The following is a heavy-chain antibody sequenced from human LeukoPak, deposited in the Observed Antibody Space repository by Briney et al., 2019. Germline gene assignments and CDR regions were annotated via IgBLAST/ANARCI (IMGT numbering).Heavy chain of an antibody. D-gene: IGHD4-23*01. V-gene: IGHV4-31*03. CDR3: ARVFGGNSGFSRPDWYFDL. Sequence: PSQTLSLTCTVSAGSISSGGYYWSWIRQHPGKGLEWIGNIYYSGSTYYNPSLKSRVTISVDTSKNQFSLKLSSVTAADTAVYYCARVFGGNSGFSRPDWYFDLWGRGTLVTVSS. CDR1: AGSISSGGYY. CDR2: IYYSGST. J-gene: IGHJ2*01.